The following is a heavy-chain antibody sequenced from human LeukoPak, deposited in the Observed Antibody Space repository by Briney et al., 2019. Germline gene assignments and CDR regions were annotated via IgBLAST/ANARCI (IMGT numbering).Heavy chain of an antibody. V-gene: IGHV1-69*05. CDR1: GGTFSSYA. CDR3: ARVIRGSSSALDYFDY. CDR2: IIPIFGTA. Sequence: SVKVSCKASGGTFSSYAISWVRQAPGQGLEWMGGIIPIFGTANYAQKFQGRVTITTDESTSTAYMELSSLRSEDTAVYYCARVIRGSSSALDYFDYWGQGTLVTVSS. J-gene: IGHJ4*02. D-gene: IGHD6-6*01.